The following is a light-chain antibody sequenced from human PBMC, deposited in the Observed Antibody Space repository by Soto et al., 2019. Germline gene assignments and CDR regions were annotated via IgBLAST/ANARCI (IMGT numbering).Light chain of an antibody. CDR1: QSVTNW. CDR3: QQYTTYPYT. CDR2: DAS. J-gene: IGKJ2*01. Sequence: DIQMTQSPSTLSASVGDRVTITCRASQSVTNWLAWYQQKPGKAPNLLIYDASRLQSGIPSRFSGSRSGTEFPLTISSLQPDDFATYYCQQYTTYPYTFGQGTKLEIK. V-gene: IGKV1-5*01.